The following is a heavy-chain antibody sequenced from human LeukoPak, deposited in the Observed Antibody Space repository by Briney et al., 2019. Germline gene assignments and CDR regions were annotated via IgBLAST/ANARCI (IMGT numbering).Heavy chain of an antibody. CDR1: GFTFSNAW. Sequence: PGGSLRLSCAASGFTFSNAWMSWVRQAPGKGLEWVGRIKSKTDGGTTDYAAPVKGRFSISRDDSKNTLYLQMNSLRTEDTAVYYCTTAYYYDSSGYYGPPTFDYWGQGTLVTVSS. V-gene: IGHV3-15*01. J-gene: IGHJ4*02. CDR3: TTAYYYDSSGYYGPPTFDY. D-gene: IGHD3-22*01. CDR2: IKSKTDGGTT.